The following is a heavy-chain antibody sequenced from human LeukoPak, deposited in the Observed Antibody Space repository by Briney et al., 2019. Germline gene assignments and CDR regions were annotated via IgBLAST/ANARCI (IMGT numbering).Heavy chain of an antibody. CDR2: MSYDGSNK. Sequence: GGSLRLSCAASGFTFNIYAMHWVRQAPGKGLEWVAVMSYDGSNKYYADSVKGRFTISRDNSKTTLYLQMNSLRAEDTAIYYCAREGQPLSRNSWFDPWGQGALVTVSP. V-gene: IGHV3-30*04. CDR1: GFTFNIYA. D-gene: IGHD6-13*01. J-gene: IGHJ5*02. CDR3: AREGQPLSRNSWFDP.